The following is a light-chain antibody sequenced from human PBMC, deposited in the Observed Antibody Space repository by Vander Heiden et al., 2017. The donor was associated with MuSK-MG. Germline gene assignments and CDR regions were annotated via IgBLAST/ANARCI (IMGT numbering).Light chain of an antibody. Sequence: DIQLTQSPSFLSASVGDRVTLTCRASHGISRYLAWYQQKPGKAPKLLIYAASTLQSWVPSRFSGGGSGTEFTLTISSLQPEDCATYYGQQLHSYPSTFGHGTKVEIK. V-gene: IGKV1-9*01. CDR1: HGISRY. CDR3: QQLHSYPST. CDR2: AAS. J-gene: IGKJ1*01.